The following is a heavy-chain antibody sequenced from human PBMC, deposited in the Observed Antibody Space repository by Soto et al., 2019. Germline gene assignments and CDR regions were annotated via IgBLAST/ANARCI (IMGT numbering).Heavy chain of an antibody. Sequence: QVQLVESGGGVVQPGRSLRLSCAASGFTFSSYGMHWVRQAPGKGLEWVAVIWYDGSNKYYADSVKGRFTISRDNSKNTLYLQMNSLRAEDTAVHFCAKERDNGADRYYFDYWGQGTLVTVSS. V-gene: IGHV3-33*06. CDR2: IWYDGSNK. J-gene: IGHJ4*02. CDR3: AKERDNGADRYYFDY. CDR1: GFTFSSYG. D-gene: IGHD2-8*01.